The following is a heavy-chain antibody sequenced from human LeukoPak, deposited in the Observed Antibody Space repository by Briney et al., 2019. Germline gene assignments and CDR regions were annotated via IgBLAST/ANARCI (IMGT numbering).Heavy chain of an antibody. CDR3: ARIAWSSGWDNWFDA. CDR2: IYYSGSN. D-gene: IGHD6-19*01. CDR1: GGSISSYY. V-gene: IGHV4-59*01. Sequence: SETLSLTCTVSGGSISSYYWSWIRQPPGKGLEWIGYIYYSGSNNYNPSLKSRVTISVDTSKSQFSLKLSSETAADTAVYYCARIAWSSGWDNWFDAWGQGTLVTVSS. J-gene: IGHJ5*02.